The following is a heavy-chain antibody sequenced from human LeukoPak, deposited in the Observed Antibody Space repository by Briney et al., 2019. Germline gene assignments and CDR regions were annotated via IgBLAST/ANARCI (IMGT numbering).Heavy chain of an antibody. V-gene: IGHV3-30*18. Sequence: PGRSLRLSCAASGSIFSSYGMHWVRQAPGKGLEWVAVISFDGSNKYYADSVKGRFTISRDNSKNTLYVQMNSLRPDDTAVYYCAKDDGELLHNYYGMDVWGQGTTVTVSS. CDR3: AKDDGELLHNYYGMDV. CDR2: ISFDGSNK. D-gene: IGHD3-10*01. CDR1: GSIFSSYG. J-gene: IGHJ6*02.